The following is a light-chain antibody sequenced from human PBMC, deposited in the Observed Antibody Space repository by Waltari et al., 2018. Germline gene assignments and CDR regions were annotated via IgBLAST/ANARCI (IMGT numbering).Light chain of an antibody. CDR2: YKAVSDK. CDR3: MIWHRGVWV. CDR1: SGVNVISYN. Sequence: QAVLTQPSSLSASPGASASLPCTLRSGVNVISYNIYWYQQKAGRPPQFLLRYKAVSDKQQGSGVPSRFSGSKDASANVGILLISGLRSEDEADYYCMIWHRGVWVSGGGTQLTVL. J-gene: IGLJ3*02. V-gene: IGLV5-45*03.